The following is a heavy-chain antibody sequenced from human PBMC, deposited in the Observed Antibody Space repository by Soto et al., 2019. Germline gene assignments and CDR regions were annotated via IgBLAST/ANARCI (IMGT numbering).Heavy chain of an antibody. J-gene: IGHJ6*02. CDR1: GFTFSGYY. CDR3: ARSLTEGYCDTTGCHTRPLYGLGV. CDR2: INPNSGGT. Sequence: ASVKVSCKASGFTFSGYYMHWMRQAPGQGLEWMGWINPNSGGTDYAQNFQGRVTVTRDTSTSTADMELSRLTSDDTAVYYCARSLTEGYCDTTGCHTRPLYGLGVWGQGTTVTVSS. D-gene: IGHD2-2*02. V-gene: IGHV1-2*02.